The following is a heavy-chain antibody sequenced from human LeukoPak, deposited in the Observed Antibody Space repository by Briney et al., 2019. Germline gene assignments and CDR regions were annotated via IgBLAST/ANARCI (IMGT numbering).Heavy chain of an antibody. V-gene: IGHV3-30*04. CDR2: ISYDGSNK. J-gene: IGHJ4*02. CDR3: AKGGWLQWGWFDYFDY. Sequence: GGSLRLSCAVSGFTFSTFTMNWVRQAPGKGLEWVAVISYDGSNKYYADSVKGRFTISRDNSKNTLYLQMNSLRAEDTAVYYCAKGGWLQWGWFDYFDYWGQGTLVTVSS. CDR1: GFTFSTFT. D-gene: IGHD5-24*01.